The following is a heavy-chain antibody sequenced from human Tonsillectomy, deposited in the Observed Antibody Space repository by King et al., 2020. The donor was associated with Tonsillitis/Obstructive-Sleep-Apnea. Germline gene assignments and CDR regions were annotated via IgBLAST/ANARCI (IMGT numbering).Heavy chain of an antibody. V-gene: IGHV3-23*04. CDR3: AKSPYGDLSLNWFDP. Sequence: VQLVESGGGLVQPGGSLRLSCAASGFTFSSYAMSWVRQAPGKGLEWVSAISGSGGSTYYADSVKGRFTISRDNSKNTLYPQMNSLRAEDTAVYYCAKSPYGDLSLNWFDPWGQGTLVTVAS. CDR2: ISGSGGST. J-gene: IGHJ5*02. CDR1: GFTFSSYA. D-gene: IGHD4-17*01.